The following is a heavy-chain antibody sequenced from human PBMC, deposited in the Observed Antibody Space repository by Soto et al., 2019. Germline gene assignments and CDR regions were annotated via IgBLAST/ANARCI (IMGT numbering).Heavy chain of an antibody. J-gene: IGHJ3*02. Sequence: QVQLVESGGGVVQPGRSLRVSCAGSGFSFSAYGIHWVRQAPGGRLEWVAVISYDGSNKYYADSVKGRLTVSRDNSKNTVYLQMDSLRAEDTAVYYCAKEADTAMVCDIWGQGTMVTVSS. CDR1: GFSFSAYG. CDR3: AKEADTAMVCDI. D-gene: IGHD5-18*01. V-gene: IGHV3-30*18. CDR2: ISYDGSNK.